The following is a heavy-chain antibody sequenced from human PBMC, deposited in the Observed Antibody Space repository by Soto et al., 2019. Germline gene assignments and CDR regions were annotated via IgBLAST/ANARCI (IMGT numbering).Heavy chain of an antibody. CDR1: GYTFTSYD. CDR2: MNPNCGTA. J-gene: IGHJ4*02. D-gene: IGHD2-2*02. V-gene: IGHV1-8*01. Sequence: GACVKVSFKASGYTFTSYDINWLRQATGQGLEWMGWMNPNCGTAGYAQKFQGRVTMTRDTSMSTAYMELSSLRSEDTAVYYCARGPPPQSCSSTSCYMGLDYWGQGTLVTVSS. CDR3: ARGPPPQSCSSTSCYMGLDY.